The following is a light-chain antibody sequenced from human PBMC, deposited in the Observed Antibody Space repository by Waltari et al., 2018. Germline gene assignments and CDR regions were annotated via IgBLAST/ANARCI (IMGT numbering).Light chain of an antibody. Sequence: EIVMTQSTATLSVSPGERATLSCRASQSIGNNLAWYKQKPGQAPSLLIYDASTRATGIPARFSGSGSGTEFTLTVSALQSEDFALYYCQQNYNWPWGAFGQGTKVEIK. CDR1: QSIGNN. V-gene: IGKV3-15*01. CDR3: QQNYNWPWGA. J-gene: IGKJ1*01. CDR2: DAS.